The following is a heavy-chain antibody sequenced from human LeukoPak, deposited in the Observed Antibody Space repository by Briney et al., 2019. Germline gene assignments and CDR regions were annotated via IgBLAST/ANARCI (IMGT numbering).Heavy chain of an antibody. D-gene: IGHD3-10*01. J-gene: IGHJ4*02. V-gene: IGHV3-11*01. Sequence: GGSLRLTCAASGFTFSDYYMSWIRQAPGKGLEWVSYISSSGSTIYYADSVKGRFTISRDNAKNSLYLQMNSLRAEDTAVYYCARDESELWFGPDYWGQGTLVTVSS. CDR3: ARDESELWFGPDY. CDR2: ISSSGSTI. CDR1: GFTFSDYY.